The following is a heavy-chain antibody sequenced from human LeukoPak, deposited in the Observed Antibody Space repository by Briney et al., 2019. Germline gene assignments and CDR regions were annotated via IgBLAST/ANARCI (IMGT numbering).Heavy chain of an antibody. J-gene: IGHJ4*02. CDR1: GYTFTGYY. CDR3: ARDQRYYYDTSGYTVHRPDY. CDR2: INPNSGGT. D-gene: IGHD3-22*01. V-gene: IGHV1-2*02. Sequence: ASVKVSCKASGYTFTGYYIHWVRQAPGQGLEWMGWINPNSGGTNYSQKFQGRVTMTRDTSITTAYMEVSRLRSDDTAVYYCARDQRYYYDTSGYTVHRPDYWGQGTLVTVSS.